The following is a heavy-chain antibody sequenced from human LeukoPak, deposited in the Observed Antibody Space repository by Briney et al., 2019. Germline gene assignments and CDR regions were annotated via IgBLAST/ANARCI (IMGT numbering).Heavy chain of an antibody. D-gene: IGHD6-6*01. Sequence: GGPLRLSCAASGFTFSSYAMSWVRQAPGKGLEWVSAISGSGGSTYYADSVKGRFTISRDNSKNALYLQMNSLRAEDTAVYYCAKGRRVYYYYYMDVWGKGTTVTVSS. V-gene: IGHV3-23*01. CDR2: ISGSGGST. CDR3: AKGRRVYYYYYMDV. J-gene: IGHJ6*03. CDR1: GFTFSSYA.